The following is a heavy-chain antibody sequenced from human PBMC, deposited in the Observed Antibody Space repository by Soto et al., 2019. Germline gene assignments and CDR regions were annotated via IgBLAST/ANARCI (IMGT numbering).Heavy chain of an antibody. CDR1: GGTFSSYA. D-gene: IGHD3-22*01. CDR2: IIPIFGTA. Sequence: QVQLVQSGAEVKKPGSSVKVSCKASGGTFSSYAIRWVRQAPGQGLEWMGEIIPIFGTANYAQKFQGRVTITADESTSTAYMELSSLRSEDTAVYYRERDRGPSSGYYPYWFDPWGQGTLVTVSS. CDR3: ERDRGPSSGYYPYWFDP. J-gene: IGHJ5*02. V-gene: IGHV1-69*12.